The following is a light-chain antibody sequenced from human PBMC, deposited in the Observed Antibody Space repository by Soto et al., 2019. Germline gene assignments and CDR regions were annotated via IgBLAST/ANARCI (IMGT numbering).Light chain of an antibody. CDR1: QSLLQTNGYTY. V-gene: IGKV2-28*01. J-gene: IGKJ1*01. Sequence: DIVMTQSPLSLPATPGEPASISCRSSQSLLQTNGYTYLDWYLQKPGQSPQLLIYLTSIRASGVPDRFSGSGSGTEFTLKISKVEAEDVGVYYCMQSLQTPPWTFGPGTKVEFK. CDR3: MQSLQTPPWT. CDR2: LTS.